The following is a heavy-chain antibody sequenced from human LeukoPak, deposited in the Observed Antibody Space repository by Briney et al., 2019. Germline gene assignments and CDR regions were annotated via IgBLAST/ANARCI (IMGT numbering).Heavy chain of an antibody. CDR3: ARTLGYRSSTSCLPFDY. Sequence: ASVKVSCKASGYTFTGYYMHWVRQAPGQGLEWMGWINPNSGGTNYAQKFQGRVTMTRDTSISTAYMELSRLRSDDTAVYYCARTLGYRSSTSCLPFDYWGQGTLVTVPS. V-gene: IGHV1-2*02. CDR1: GYTFTGYY. J-gene: IGHJ4*02. D-gene: IGHD2-2*01. CDR2: INPNSGGT.